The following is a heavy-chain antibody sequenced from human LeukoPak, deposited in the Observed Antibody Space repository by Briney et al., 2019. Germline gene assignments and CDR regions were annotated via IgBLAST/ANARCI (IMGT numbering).Heavy chain of an antibody. Sequence: PSQTLSLTCTVSGGSISSGSYYWNWIRPHPGMGLEWIGYIYHSGSTSYNPSLKSRVSISVDTSKNQFSLRLSSVTAADTAVYYCARGPRDYGSGSYYNVLAFDYWGQGTLVTVSS. CDR2: IYHSGST. V-gene: IGHV4-31*03. D-gene: IGHD3-10*01. J-gene: IGHJ4*02. CDR3: ARGPRDYGSGSYYNVLAFDY. CDR1: GGSISSGSYY.